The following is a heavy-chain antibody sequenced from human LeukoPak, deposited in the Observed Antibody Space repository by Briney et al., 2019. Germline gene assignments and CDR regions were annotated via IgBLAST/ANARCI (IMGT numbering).Heavy chain of an antibody. J-gene: IGHJ4*02. V-gene: IGHV4-59*12. CDR2: IYYSGST. CDR3: ARDGGYSVDY. Sequence: SETLSLTCTVSGGSISSYYWSWIRQPPGKGLEWIGYIYYSGSTYYNPSLKSRVTISVDTSKNQFSLKLSSVTAADTAVYYCARDGGYSVDYWGQGTLVTVSS. CDR1: GGSISSYY. D-gene: IGHD5-18*01.